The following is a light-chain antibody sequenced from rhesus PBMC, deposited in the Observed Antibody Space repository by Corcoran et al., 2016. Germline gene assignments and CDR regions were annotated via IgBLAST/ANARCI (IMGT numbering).Light chain of an antibody. CDR3: QQGYSYPLT. J-gene: IGKJ4*01. Sequence: DIQMTQSPSSLSASVGDRVTITCQASPSLSNYLNWYQQKPGKIPNLLTYRASSLQSGIPSRLSGTGSGTDFTLTSRSVQPEDFATYYCQQGYSYPLTFGGGTKVELK. CDR2: RAS. CDR1: PSLSNY. V-gene: IGKV1S9*01.